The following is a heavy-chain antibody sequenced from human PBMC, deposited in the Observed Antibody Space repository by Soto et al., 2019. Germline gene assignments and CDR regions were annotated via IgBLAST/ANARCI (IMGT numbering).Heavy chain of an antibody. Sequence: QVQLVESGGGVVQPGRSLRLSCAASGFTFSSYAMHWVRQAPGKGLERVAVISYDGSNKYYADSVKGLFTISKDKSKTTLHLQMNRLRGEDTAVYYCARDRGGGAGMDVRGQGTTVTVSS. CDR2: ISYDGSNK. CDR3: ARDRGGGAGMDV. D-gene: IGHD6-25*01. CDR1: GFTFSSYA. J-gene: IGHJ6*02. V-gene: IGHV3-30-3*01.